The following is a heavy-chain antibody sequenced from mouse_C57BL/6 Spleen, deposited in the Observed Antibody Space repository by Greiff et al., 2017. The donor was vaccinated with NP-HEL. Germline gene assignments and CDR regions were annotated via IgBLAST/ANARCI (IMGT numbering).Heavy chain of an antibody. Sequence: EVQLQESGGGLVKPGGSLKLSCAASGFTFSSYAMSWVRQTPEKRLEWVATISDGGSYTYYPDNVKGRFTISRDNAKNNLYLQMSHLKSEDTAMYYCARDRGYGSSSFDYWGQGTTLTVSS. V-gene: IGHV5-4*01. D-gene: IGHD1-1*01. J-gene: IGHJ2*01. CDR1: GFTFSSYA. CDR3: ARDRGYGSSSFDY. CDR2: ISDGGSYT.